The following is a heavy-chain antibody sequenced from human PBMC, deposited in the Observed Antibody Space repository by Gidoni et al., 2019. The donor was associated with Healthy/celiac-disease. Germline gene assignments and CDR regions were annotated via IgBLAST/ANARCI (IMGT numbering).Heavy chain of an antibody. CDR1: GRSISSSRCC. J-gene: IGHJ4*02. D-gene: IGHD3-22*01. Sequence: LQLHLSGPGLAMPSASASLTLSVTGRSISSSRCCWGWFRQPPGKGLEWIGSIYYSGSTYYNPARKSRVTISVDTSKNQFSLKLSSVTAADTAVYYCARCITMIVVDWGQGTLVTVSS. CDR3: ARCITMIVVD. V-gene: IGHV4-39*07. CDR2: IYYSGST.